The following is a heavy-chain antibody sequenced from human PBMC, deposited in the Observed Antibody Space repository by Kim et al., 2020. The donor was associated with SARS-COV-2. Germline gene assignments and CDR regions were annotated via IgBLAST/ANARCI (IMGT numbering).Heavy chain of an antibody. D-gene: IGHD3-10*01. CDR2: IYHSGST. J-gene: IGHJ6*01. Sequence: SETLSLTCTVSGYSISSGNYWGWIRQPPGKGLEWIGSIYHSGSTYYNPSLKSRVTISVDTSKNQFSLRLSSVTAADTAVYYCARDLRDVFLWFGKFNGM. V-gene: IGHV4-38-2*02. CDR1: GYSISSGNY. CDR3: ARDLRDVFLWFGKFNGM.